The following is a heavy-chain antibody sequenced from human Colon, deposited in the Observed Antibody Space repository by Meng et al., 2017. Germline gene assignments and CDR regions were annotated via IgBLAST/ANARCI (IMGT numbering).Heavy chain of an antibody. CDR3: ARDNWGSLDY. D-gene: IGHD7-27*01. CDR2: GST. CDR1: GASVSDTNYA. J-gene: IGHJ4*02. Sequence: VQLQEPGPGLVRPSETLSLTCTVSGASVSDTNYAWSWIRQPPGKGLEWIGYGSTNHNPSLKSRVTISVDTSKNQFSLTLNSVTAADTAVYYCARDNWGSLDYWGQGTLVTVSS. V-gene: IGHV4-61*01.